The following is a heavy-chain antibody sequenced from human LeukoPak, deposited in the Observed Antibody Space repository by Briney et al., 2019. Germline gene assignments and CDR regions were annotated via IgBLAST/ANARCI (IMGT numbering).Heavy chain of an antibody. J-gene: IGHJ4*02. D-gene: IGHD2-2*02. CDR1: GFTFSIYA. CDR3: AKDEDIVVVPAATPFDY. V-gene: IGHV3-23*01. CDR2: ITSISSAS. Sequence: GGSLRLSCAASGFTFSIYAMSWVRQAPGKRLEWVSSITSISSASFYADSVKGRFTISRDNSRDTLYLQMNSLRAEDTAVYYCAKDEDIVVVPAATPFDYWGQGTLVTVSS.